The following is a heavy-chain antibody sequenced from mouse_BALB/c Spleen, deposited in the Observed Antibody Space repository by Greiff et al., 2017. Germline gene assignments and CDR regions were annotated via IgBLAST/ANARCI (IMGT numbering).Heavy chain of an antibody. J-gene: IGHJ4*01. V-gene: IGHV5-4*02. D-gene: IGHD2-4*01. CDR1: GFTFSDYY. CDR2: ISDGGSYT. CDR3: ARDPSTMITTGYAMDY. Sequence: EVQGVESGGGLVKPGGSLKLSCAASGFTFSDYYMYWVRQTPEKRLEWVATISDGGSYTYYPDSVKGRFTISRDNAKNNLYLQMSSLKSEDTAMYYCARDPSTMITTGYAMDYWGQGTSVTVSA.